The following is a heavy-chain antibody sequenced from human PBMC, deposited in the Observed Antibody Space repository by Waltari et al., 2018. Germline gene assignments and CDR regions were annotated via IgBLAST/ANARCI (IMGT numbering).Heavy chain of an antibody. J-gene: IGHJ6*02. CDR2: SSSTSSYI. CDR1: GFPFNTYT. Sequence: EVQLVESGGGLVKPGGSLRLSCAASGFPFNTYTLNWARQAPGKGLEWVSSSSSTSSYIYYADSVKGRFTISRDNAKNSLYLQMNSLRGEDTAVYYCAKDRISTSYYYYYHMDVWGQGTTVTVSS. CDR3: AKDRISTSYYYYYHMDV. D-gene: IGHD3-16*01. V-gene: IGHV3-21*01.